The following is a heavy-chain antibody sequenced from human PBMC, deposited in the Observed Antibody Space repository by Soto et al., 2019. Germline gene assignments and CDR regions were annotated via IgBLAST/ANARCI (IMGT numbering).Heavy chain of an antibody. J-gene: IGHJ4*02. Sequence: QVQLVQSGAEVKKPGSSVKVSCKASGGTFSSYTISWVRQAPGQGLEWMGRIIPILGIANYAQKFQGRVTITADKXXSXAXXELSSLRSEDTAVYYCARDEQAYCGGDCYRGPFDYWGQGTLVTVSS. CDR3: ARDEQAYCGGDCYRGPFDY. D-gene: IGHD2-21*02. V-gene: IGHV1-69*08. CDR2: IIPILGIA. CDR1: GGTFSSYT.